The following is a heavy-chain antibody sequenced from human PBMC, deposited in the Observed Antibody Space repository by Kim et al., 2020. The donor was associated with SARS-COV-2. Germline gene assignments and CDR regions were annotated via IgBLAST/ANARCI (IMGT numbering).Heavy chain of an antibody. CDR3: ARDYAVTMIGKTYDAFDI. D-gene: IGHD3-22*01. J-gene: IGHJ3*02. V-gene: IGHV1-46*01. Sequence: QGRVTMTRDTSTSTVYMELSSLRSEDTAVYYCARDYAVTMIGKTYDAFDIWGQGTMVTVSS.